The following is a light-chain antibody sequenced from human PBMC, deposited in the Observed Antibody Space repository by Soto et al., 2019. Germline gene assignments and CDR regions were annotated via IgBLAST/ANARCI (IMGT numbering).Light chain of an antibody. J-gene: IGLJ3*02. V-gene: IGLV2-8*01. CDR2: EVN. CDR1: SSDIGGYNF. CDR3: SSYAGTNNLEV. Sequence: QSALTQPPSASGSPGQSVTISCTGTSSDIGGYNFVSWYQQHPGKAPKLIIYEVNKRPSGVPDRFSGSKSGNTASLTVSGVQADDEGDYYCSSYAGTNNLEVFGGGTKLTVL.